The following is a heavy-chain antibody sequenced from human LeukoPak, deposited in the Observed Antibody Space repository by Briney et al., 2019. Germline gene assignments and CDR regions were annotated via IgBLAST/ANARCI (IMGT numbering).Heavy chain of an antibody. D-gene: IGHD2-15*01. CDR2: IIPIFGTA. CDR3: AREFGSGPHWFDP. Sequence: SVKVSCKASGGTFSSYAISWVRRAPGQGLEWMGGIIPIFGTANYAQKFQGRVTITADESTSTAYMELSSLRSEDTAVYYCAREFGSGPHWFDPWGQGTLVTVSS. V-gene: IGHV1-69*13. CDR1: GGTFSSYA. J-gene: IGHJ5*02.